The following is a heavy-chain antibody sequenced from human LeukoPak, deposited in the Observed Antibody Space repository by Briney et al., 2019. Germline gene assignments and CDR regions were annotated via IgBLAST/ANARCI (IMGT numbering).Heavy chain of an antibody. CDR2: IYNSGST. Sequence: PSQTLSLTCTVSGGFISSGFYYWSWIRQLPGKGLEYIGYIYNSGSTYYNPSLKSRVTISVDTSKNHFSLKLSSVTAADTAVYYCASGGGSYLGPYYFDYWGQGTLVTVSS. CDR1: GGFISSGFYY. V-gene: IGHV4-31*03. D-gene: IGHD1-26*01. CDR3: ASGGGSYLGPYYFDY. J-gene: IGHJ4*02.